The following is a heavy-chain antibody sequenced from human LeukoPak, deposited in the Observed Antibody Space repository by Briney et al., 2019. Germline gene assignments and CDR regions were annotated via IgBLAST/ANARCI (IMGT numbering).Heavy chain of an antibody. Sequence: GGSLRLSCTASGFTFNTYSMIWVRQAPGKGLEWVSSITSHSSYISYADSVKGRFTLSRDNAKNSLYLQMNSLRAEDTAVYYCARDGGYTSGWYDYWGQGTLVTVSS. V-gene: IGHV3-21*01. CDR2: ITSHSSYI. D-gene: IGHD6-19*01. CDR1: GFTFNTYS. J-gene: IGHJ4*02. CDR3: ARDGGYTSGWYDY.